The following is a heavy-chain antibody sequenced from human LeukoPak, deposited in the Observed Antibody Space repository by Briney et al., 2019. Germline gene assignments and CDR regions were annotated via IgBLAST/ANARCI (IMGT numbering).Heavy chain of an antibody. D-gene: IGHD5-12*01. CDR1: GFTLSRYW. CDR2: IMEDGSHK. J-gene: IGHJ4*02. Sequence: GGSLRLSCAASGFTLSRYWMGWVRQAPGKGLEWVANIMEDGSHKYYMDSVKGRFTISRDNAKNSLYLQMNNLRAEDSALFYCARVAYGGYLRFDSWGQGTLVTVSS. CDR3: ARVAYGGYLRFDS. V-gene: IGHV3-7*01.